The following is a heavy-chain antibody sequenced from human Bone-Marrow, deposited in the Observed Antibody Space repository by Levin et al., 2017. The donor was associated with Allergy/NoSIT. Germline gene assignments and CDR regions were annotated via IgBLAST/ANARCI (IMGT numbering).Heavy chain of an antibody. CDR2: IKSDGTTT. Sequence: ASVKVSCVGSGFPFLSYWIHWVRQVPGKGLEWVSRIKSDGTTTDYADSVKGRFTISRDNAKNTVYLQLNSVRAEDTAVYFCARDDLVQESDGYYYYSYFDHWGQGILVTVSS. J-gene: IGHJ4*02. D-gene: IGHD2/OR15-2a*01. CDR3: ARDDLVQESDGYYYYSYFDH. CDR1: GFPFLSYW. V-gene: IGHV3-74*01.